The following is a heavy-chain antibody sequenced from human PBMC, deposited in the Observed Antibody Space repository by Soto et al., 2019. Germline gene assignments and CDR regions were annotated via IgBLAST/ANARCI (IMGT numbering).Heavy chain of an antibody. CDR3: ARGPGSSSNSVRGCLDY. D-gene: IGHD6-19*01. J-gene: IGHJ4*01. CDR2: ISYDGST. CDR1: GFTFSSYG. Sequence: SLRLSCAASGFTFSSYGMHWVRQAPGKGLEWVAVISYDGSTTYAASVKGRFTISRDNAKNTLYLQVNSLRDEDTAVYFCARGPGSSSNSVRGCLDYWGLGTQVTVSS. V-gene: IGHV3-30*03.